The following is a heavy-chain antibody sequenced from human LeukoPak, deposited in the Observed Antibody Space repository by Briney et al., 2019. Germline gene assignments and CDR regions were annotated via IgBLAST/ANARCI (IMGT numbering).Heavy chain of an antibody. Sequence: PGGSLRLSCAASGFTFSSYAMSWVRQAPGKGLEWVSAISGSGGSTYYADSVKGRFTISRDNSKNTLYLQMNSLRAEDTAVYYCAKVWIVVVVAATFWFDPRGQGTLVTVSS. J-gene: IGHJ5*02. CDR2: ISGSGGST. CDR3: AKVWIVVVVAATFWFDP. V-gene: IGHV3-23*01. D-gene: IGHD2-15*01. CDR1: GFTFSSYA.